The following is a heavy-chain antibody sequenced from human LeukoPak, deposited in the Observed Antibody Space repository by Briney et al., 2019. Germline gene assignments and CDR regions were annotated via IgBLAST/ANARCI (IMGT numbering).Heavy chain of an antibody. CDR3: VNLGYCSTPTCPGG. CDR2: ISSDGGGT. CDR1: GFTFSNYA. Sequence: GGSLRLSCSVSGFTFSNYAMHWVRQAPGKGLEYVSAISSDGGGTYYADSVKGRFTISRDNSENSLYLQMSSLRAEDTAVYYCVNLGYCSTPTCPGGWGQGTLVIVSS. D-gene: IGHD2-2*01. V-gene: IGHV3-64D*06. J-gene: IGHJ4*02.